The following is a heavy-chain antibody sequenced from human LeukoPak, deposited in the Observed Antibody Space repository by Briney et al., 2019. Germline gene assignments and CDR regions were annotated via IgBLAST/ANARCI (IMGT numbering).Heavy chain of an antibody. CDR2: ISADNDNT. V-gene: IGHV1-18*01. CDR1: GYTFTSYG. CDR3: ARDRGSSWYRNDAFDI. D-gene: IGHD6-13*01. J-gene: IGHJ3*02. Sequence: ASVKVSCKASGYTFTSYGISWVRQAPGQGLEWMGWISADNDNTNYAQKFQGRVTVTTDTSTSTAYMELRSLRSDDTAVYYCARDRGSSWYRNDAFDIWGQGTMVTVSS.